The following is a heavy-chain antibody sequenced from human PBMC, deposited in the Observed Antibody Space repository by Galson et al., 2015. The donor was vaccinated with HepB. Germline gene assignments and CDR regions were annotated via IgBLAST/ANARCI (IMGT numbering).Heavy chain of an antibody. Sequence: SVKVSCKASGYTLTGYYMHWVRQAPGQGLEWMGWINPNSGATNYAQKFQGRVTMTTDTSISTAYMELSRLRSDDTAVYYCARVIAARYIPYDYYMDVWGKGTTVTVSS. D-gene: IGHD6-6*01. CDR2: INPNSGAT. J-gene: IGHJ6*03. CDR1: GYTLTGYY. CDR3: ARVIAARYIPYDYYMDV. V-gene: IGHV1-2*02.